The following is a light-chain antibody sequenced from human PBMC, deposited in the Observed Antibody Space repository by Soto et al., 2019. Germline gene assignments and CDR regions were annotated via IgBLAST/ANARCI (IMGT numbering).Light chain of an antibody. CDR2: DIR. J-gene: IGKJ5*01. CDR1: QSVSRSY. CDR3: QFYSRSPRQIT. Sequence: ESVLRQSPDTLSLSPGERATLSCRPSQSVSRSYFAWYQQKPGQPPRLLILDIRNRATGITDRLSGSGSGTDCTLTISRLEPQDFAVYYCQFYSRSPRQITFGQGTRLEIK. V-gene: IGKV3-20*01.